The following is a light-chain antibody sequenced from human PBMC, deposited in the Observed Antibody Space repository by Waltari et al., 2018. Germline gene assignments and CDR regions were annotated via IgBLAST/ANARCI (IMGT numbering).Light chain of an antibody. CDR3: SSYIDSSTLEL. Sequence: QSALTQPASVSGSPGQSITISCTGTSSEIGGYHYVSWYQQVPGKAPKLMIYDVSNRPAGVSSRFSGSKSGNTASLTISGLQAEDEADYFCSSYIDSSTLELFGGGTSLTVL. CDR2: DVS. V-gene: IGLV2-14*03. J-gene: IGLJ2*01. CDR1: SSEIGGYHY.